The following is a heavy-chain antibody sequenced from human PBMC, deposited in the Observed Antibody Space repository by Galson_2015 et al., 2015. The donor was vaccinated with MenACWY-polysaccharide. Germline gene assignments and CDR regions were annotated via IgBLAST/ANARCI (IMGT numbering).Heavy chain of an antibody. CDR1: GYTFTSYD. D-gene: IGHD6-19*01. J-gene: IGHJ4*02. V-gene: IGHV1-8*01. Sequence: SVKVSCKASGYTFTSYDINWVRQATGQGLEWMGWMNPNSANTGYAPKFQGRVTMTRNTSISTAYMELSSLTSEDTAVYYCARGRRDTAVAAPAAVLLDYWGQGILVTVSS. CDR2: MNPNSANT. CDR3: ARGRRDTAVAAPAAVLLDY.